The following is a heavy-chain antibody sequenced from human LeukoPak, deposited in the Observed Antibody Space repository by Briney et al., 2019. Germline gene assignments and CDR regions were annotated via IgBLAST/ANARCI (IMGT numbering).Heavy chain of an antibody. CDR2: IYPGDSDT. CDR1: GSTFTSYW. V-gene: IGHV5-51*01. J-gene: IGHJ4*02. Sequence: GTLQISRLGSGSTFTSYWIGRGPQVPGKGLEWMGIIYPGDSDTRYSPSFQGQVTLSADKSISTADLQWSSLKASDTAMYYCARRKGFDYWGQGTLVTVSS. D-gene: IGHD3-10*01. CDR3: ARRKGFDY.